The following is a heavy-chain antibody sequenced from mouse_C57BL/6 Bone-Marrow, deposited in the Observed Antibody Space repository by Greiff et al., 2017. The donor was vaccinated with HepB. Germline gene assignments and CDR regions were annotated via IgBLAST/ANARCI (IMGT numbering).Heavy chain of an antibody. Sequence: EVQGVESGGGLVQPGESLKLSCESNEYEFPSHDMSWVRKTPEKRLELVAAINSDGGSTYYPDTMERRFIISRDNTKKTLYLQMSSLRSEDTALYYCARQRKIYYGYDGGFAYWGQGTLVTVSA. D-gene: IGHD2-2*01. CDR2: INSDGGST. J-gene: IGHJ3*01. CDR3: ARQRKIYYGYDGGFAY. V-gene: IGHV5-2*01. CDR1: EYEFPSHD.